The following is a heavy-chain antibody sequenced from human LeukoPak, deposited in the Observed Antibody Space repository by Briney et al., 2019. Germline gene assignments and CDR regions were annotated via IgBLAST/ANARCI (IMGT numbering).Heavy chain of an antibody. V-gene: IGHV1-69*13. CDR2: IIPIFGTA. CDR1: GGTFSSYA. D-gene: IGHD6-19*01. CDR3: AGGQQWLVVESFFDY. J-gene: IGHJ4*02. Sequence: WASVKVSCKASGGTFSSYAISWVRQAPGQGLEWMGGIIPIFGTANYAQKFQGRVTITADESTSTAYMELSSLRSEDTAVYYCAGGQQWLVVESFFDYWGQGTLVTVSS.